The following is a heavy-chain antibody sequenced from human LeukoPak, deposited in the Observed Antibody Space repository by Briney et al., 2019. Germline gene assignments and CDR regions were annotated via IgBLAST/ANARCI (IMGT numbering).Heavy chain of an antibody. D-gene: IGHD1-26*01. Sequence: GASVKVSCKASGGTFSSYAISWVRQAPGQGLEWMGGIIPIFGTANYAQKFQGRVTMTTDTSTSTVYMELRSLRSDDTAVFYCARGADFWGQGTLVTVSS. CDR3: ARGADF. CDR2: IIPIFGTA. CDR1: GGTFSSYA. J-gene: IGHJ4*02. V-gene: IGHV1-69*05.